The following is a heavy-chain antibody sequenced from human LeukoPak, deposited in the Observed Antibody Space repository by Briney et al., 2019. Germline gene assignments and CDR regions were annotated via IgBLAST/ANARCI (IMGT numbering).Heavy chain of an antibody. CDR1: GGSISSGDYY. CDR3: ARVWVLSSGWYSFDY. V-gene: IGHV4-30-4*01. D-gene: IGHD6-19*01. Sequence: SQTLSLTCTVSGGSISSGDYYWSWIRQPPGQGLEWIGYIFYSGSTYYNPSLKSRLTISVDTSKNQFSLKLSSVTAADTAVYYCARVWVLSSGWYSFDYWGQGTLVTVSS. CDR2: IFYSGST. J-gene: IGHJ4*02.